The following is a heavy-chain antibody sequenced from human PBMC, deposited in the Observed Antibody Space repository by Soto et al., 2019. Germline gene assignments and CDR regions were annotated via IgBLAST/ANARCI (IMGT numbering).Heavy chain of an antibody. CDR3: TRDRGGRGGY. Sequence: EVQLVESGGGLVQPGGSLRLSCAASGFTFSTYWMHWVRQAPGKGLVWVSRINEDGSTINYADSVKGRFTISRDNAKNTLYVEVNSRRAEDRVVYYCTRDRGGRGGYWGQGTLVTVSS. CDR1: GFTFSTYW. J-gene: IGHJ4*02. D-gene: IGHD3-16*01. V-gene: IGHV3-74*01. CDR2: INEDGSTI.